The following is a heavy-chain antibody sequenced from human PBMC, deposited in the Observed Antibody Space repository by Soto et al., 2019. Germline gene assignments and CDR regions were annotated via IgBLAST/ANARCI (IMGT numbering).Heavy chain of an antibody. CDR3: ARDLTDSSSWWYYYYYGMDV. J-gene: IGHJ6*02. Sequence: GGSLRLSCAASGFTFSSYWMHWVRQAPGKGLVWVSRINSDGSSTSYADSVKGRFTISRDNAKNTLYLQMNRLRAEDTAVYYCARDLTDSSSWWYYYYYGMDVWGQGTTVTVSS. CDR2: INSDGSST. V-gene: IGHV3-74*01. CDR1: GFTFSSYW. D-gene: IGHD6-13*01.